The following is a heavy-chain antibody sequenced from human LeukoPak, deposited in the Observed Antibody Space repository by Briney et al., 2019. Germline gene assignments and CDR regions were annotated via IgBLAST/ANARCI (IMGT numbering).Heavy chain of an antibody. D-gene: IGHD3-3*01. CDR1: GFSLSSNGVG. CDR2: IYWGGDR. CDR3: ARTFYDFYSNEHDAFDF. Sequence: SGPTLVNPTQPLTLTCTFSGFSLSSNGVGVGWIRQPPGQALEWLSLIYWGGDRRYNPSLKSRITITKATSKNLVVLTMTNLDPADTATYYCARTFYDFYSNEHDAFDFWGQGTMVTVSS. V-gene: IGHV2-5*02. J-gene: IGHJ3*01.